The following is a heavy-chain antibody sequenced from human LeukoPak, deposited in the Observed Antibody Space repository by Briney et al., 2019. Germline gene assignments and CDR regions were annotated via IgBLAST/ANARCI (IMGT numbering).Heavy chain of an antibody. Sequence: AASVKVSCKASGFTFTSSAVQWVRQARGQRLEWIGWIVVGSGNTNYAQKFQERVTITRDMSTSTAYMELSSLRSEDTAVYYCAKSSRYYDSSDPSYFDYWGQGTLVTVSS. V-gene: IGHV1-58*01. CDR2: IVVGSGNT. CDR1: GFTFTSSA. D-gene: IGHD3-22*01. CDR3: AKSSRYYDSSDPSYFDY. J-gene: IGHJ4*02.